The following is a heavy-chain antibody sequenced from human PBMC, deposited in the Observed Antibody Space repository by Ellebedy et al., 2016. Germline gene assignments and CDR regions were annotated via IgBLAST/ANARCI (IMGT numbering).Heavy chain of an antibody. Sequence: ASVKVSCKASGYTFTSYYMHWVRQCPGQGLEWMGIINRSVCSTSYAQKFQGRVTMTRDTSTSTVYMELRSLISSATHVYYCAREPNAAHDFWSGYYKYYFDYWGQGTLVTVSS. CDR1: GYTFTSYY. J-gene: IGHJ4*02. V-gene: IGHV1-46*01. CDR2: INRSVCST. CDR3: AREPNAAHDFWSGYYKYYFDY. D-gene: IGHD3-3*01.